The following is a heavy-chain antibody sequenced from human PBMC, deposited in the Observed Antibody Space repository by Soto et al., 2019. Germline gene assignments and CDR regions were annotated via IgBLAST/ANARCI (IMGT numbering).Heavy chain of an antibody. CDR3: ARDAIYNSYGTYFDY. J-gene: IGHJ4*02. Sequence: ASVKVSCKASGGTFSSYAISWVRQAPGQGLEWMGGIIPIFGTANYAQKFQGWVTLTRDTSITTAYMELSRLTSDDTAVYYCARDAIYNSYGTYFDYWGQGSLVTVSS. CDR2: IIPIFGTA. D-gene: IGHD3-16*01. V-gene: IGHV1-69*05. CDR1: GGTFSSYA.